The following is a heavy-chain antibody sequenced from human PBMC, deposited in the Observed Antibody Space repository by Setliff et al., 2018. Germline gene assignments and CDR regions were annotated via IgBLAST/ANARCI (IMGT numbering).Heavy chain of an antibody. CDR3: RYWSGYYNNDY. Sequence: SETLSLTCTVYGVSFSDYYWGWIRQSPGKGLEWIGEINDSGTTNYSPSLKSRVTISLDASTNQFSLKLGSVSAADTAVYYCRYWSGYYNNDYWGQGTLVTVSS. V-gene: IGHV4-34*01. J-gene: IGHJ4*02. D-gene: IGHD3-3*01. CDR1: GVSFSDYY. CDR2: INDSGTT.